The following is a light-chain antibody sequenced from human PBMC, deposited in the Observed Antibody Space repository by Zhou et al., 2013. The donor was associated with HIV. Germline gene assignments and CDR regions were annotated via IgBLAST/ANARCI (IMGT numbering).Light chain of an antibody. V-gene: IGKV1-9*01. Sequence: DIQLTQSPSFLSASVGDRVTITCRASHDMSTYLAWYQQKPGRAPRLLIYTASSLQNGVPSRFSGSGSGTQFTLTISSLQPDDFATYYCQQYHDYSPLTFGGGTKVEI. J-gene: IGKJ4*01. CDR2: TAS. CDR1: HDMSTY. CDR3: QQYHDYSPLT.